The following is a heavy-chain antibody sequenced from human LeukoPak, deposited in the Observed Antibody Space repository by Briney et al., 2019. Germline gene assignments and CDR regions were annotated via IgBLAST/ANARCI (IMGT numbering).Heavy chain of an antibody. J-gene: IGHJ4*02. V-gene: IGHV3-21*01. D-gene: IGHD2-15*01. CDR2: ISSSSSYI. Sequence: GGSLRLSCAASGFTFSTYNMNWVRQAPGKGLEWVSSISSSSSYIYYADSVKGRFTISRDNAKNSLYLQMNSLRAEDTAVYYCASEYCSGGSCYAVDYWGQGTLVTVSS. CDR1: GFTFSTYN. CDR3: ASEYCSGGSCYAVDY.